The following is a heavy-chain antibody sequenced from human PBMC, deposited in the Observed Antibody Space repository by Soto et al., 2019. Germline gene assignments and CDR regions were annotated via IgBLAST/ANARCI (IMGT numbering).Heavy chain of an antibody. D-gene: IGHD2-2*01. CDR3: ARTVVPAATDYYYYYGMDV. V-gene: IGHV3-30-3*01. Sequence: QVQLVESGGGVVQPGRSLRLSCAASGFTFSSYAMHWVRQAPGKGLEWVAVISYDGSNKYYADSVKGRVTISRDNSKNTLYLQMNSLRAEDTAVYYCARTVVPAATDYYYYYGMDVWGQATTVTVSS. J-gene: IGHJ6*02. CDR1: GFTFSSYA. CDR2: ISYDGSNK.